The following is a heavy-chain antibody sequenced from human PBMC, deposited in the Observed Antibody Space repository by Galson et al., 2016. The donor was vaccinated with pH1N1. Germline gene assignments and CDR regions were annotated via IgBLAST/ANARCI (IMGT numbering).Heavy chain of an antibody. Sequence: SVKVSCKASGGTFGSFGTNWVRQAPGQGLEWMGGIIPIFNTAKYARNFQGRVTITADESTTTAYMELSSLRSDDTAVYFCAREDYYDTDLSDWYLDLWGRGTLLTVSS. J-gene: IGHJ2*01. V-gene: IGHV1-69*13. CDR3: AREDYYDTDLSDWYLDL. CDR2: IIPIFNTA. CDR1: GGTFGSFG. D-gene: IGHD3-22*01.